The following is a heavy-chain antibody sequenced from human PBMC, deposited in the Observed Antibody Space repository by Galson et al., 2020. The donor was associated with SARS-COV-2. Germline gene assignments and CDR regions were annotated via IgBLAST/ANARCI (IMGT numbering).Heavy chain of an antibody. CDR2: TYYTSKWNN. J-gene: IGHJ4*02. V-gene: IGHV6-1*01. CDR3: ARDPSDWTFFDY. D-gene: IGHD1-1*01. CDR1: VDTASRDRAS. Sequence: SQTPSLTCAISVDTASRDRASWHWITHSPPRGLAWLGRTYYTSKWNNDYAVSMRGRLFINPDTSENQFSLQLDSVTPEDTAVYYCARDPSDWTFFDYWGQGTLVIVSS.